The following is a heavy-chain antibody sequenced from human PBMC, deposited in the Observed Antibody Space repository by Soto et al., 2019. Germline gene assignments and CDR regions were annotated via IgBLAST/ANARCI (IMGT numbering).Heavy chain of an antibody. CDR3: ARVLAAAGTSYYSGMDV. CDR1: GGTFSSYA. V-gene: IGHV1-69*13. D-gene: IGHD6-13*01. J-gene: IGHJ6*02. CDR2: IIPIFGTA. Sequence: SVKVSCKASGGTFSSYAISWVRQAPGQGLEWMGGIIPIFGTANYAQKFQGRVTITADESTSTAYMELSSLRSEDTAVYYCARVLAAAGTSYYSGMDVWGQGTTVTVSS.